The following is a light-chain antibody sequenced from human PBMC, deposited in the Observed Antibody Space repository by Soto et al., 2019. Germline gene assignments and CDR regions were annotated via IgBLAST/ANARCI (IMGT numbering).Light chain of an antibody. V-gene: IGLV1-40*01. CDR1: SSNIGAGYD. Sequence: QSVLTQPPSVSGAPGQVVTISCTGSSSNIGAGYDVHWYQQLPGTAPKLLIYGNSNRPSGVPDRFPGSKSGTSASLAITGLQAEDEAVYYCQSYDSSLSGYVFGTGTKVTVL. CDR2: GNS. J-gene: IGLJ1*01. CDR3: QSYDSSLSGYV.